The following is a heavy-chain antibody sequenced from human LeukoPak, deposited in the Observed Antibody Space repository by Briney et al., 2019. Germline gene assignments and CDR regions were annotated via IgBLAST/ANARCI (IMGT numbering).Heavy chain of an antibody. V-gene: IGHV3-9*01. CDR3: AKDHGMDV. Sequence: GGSLRLSCAASGFTFDDYAMHWVRHAPGKGLEWVSGISWNSGNIGYADSVKGRFNISRDNAKNSLYLQMNSLRAEDTALYYCAKDHGMDVWGQGTTVTVSS. J-gene: IGHJ6*02. CDR2: ISWNSGNI. CDR1: GFTFDDYA.